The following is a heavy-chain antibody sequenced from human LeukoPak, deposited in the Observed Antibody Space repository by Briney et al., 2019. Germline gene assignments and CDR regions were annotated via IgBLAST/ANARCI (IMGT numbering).Heavy chain of an antibody. J-gene: IGHJ4*02. Sequence: GRSLRLSCAASGFTFSSYGMHWVRQAPGKGLEWVAVISYDGSNKYYADSVKCRFTISRDNSKNTLYLQMNSLRAEDTAVYYCAKDARDYGDYSAGFDYWGQGTLVTVSS. CDR3: AKDARDYGDYSAGFDY. D-gene: IGHD4-17*01. CDR2: ISYDGSNK. V-gene: IGHV3-30*18. CDR1: GFTFSSYG.